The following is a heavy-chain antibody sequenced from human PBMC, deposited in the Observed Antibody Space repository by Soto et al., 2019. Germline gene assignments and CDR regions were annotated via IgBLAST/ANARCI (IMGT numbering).Heavy chain of an antibody. J-gene: IGHJ5*02. D-gene: IGHD1-7*01. CDR2: INHSGST. V-gene: IGHV4-34*01. CDR3: AVYPGITGTPGVRWFAP. CDR1: GGSFSGYY. Sequence: PSETLSLTCAVYGGSFSGYYWSWIRQPPWKGLEWIGEINHSGSTNYNPSLKSRVTISVDTSKNQFSLKLSSVTAADTAVYYCAVYPGITGTPGVRWFAPWGQGTLVTVSS.